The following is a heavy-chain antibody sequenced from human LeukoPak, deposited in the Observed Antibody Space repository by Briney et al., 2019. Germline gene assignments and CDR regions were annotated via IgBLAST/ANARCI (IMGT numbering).Heavy chain of an antibody. CDR2: ISSSSSYI. CDR1: GFTFSSYS. V-gene: IGHV3-21*01. CDR3: ARDSRATYYYDSSGMGNWFDP. Sequence: GGSLRLSCAASGFTFSSYSMNWVRQAPGKGLEWVSSISSSSSYIYYADSVKGRFTISRDNAKDSLYLQMNSLRAEDTAVYYCARDSRATYYYDSSGMGNWFDPWGQGTLVTVSS. J-gene: IGHJ5*02. D-gene: IGHD3-22*01.